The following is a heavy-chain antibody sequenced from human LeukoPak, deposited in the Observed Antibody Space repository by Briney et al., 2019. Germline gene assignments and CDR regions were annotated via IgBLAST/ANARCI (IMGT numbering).Heavy chain of an antibody. Sequence: SETLSLTCAVYSGSFSGYYWNWVRQPPGKGLEWIGKINHRGSTTYNPSLQSRVTISADTSKNQFSLRLSSVTAADTAVYYCARSIIGPRYFDLWDRGPLVTVSS. CDR3: ARSIIGPRYFDL. CDR1: SGSFSGYY. D-gene: IGHD3-10*01. J-gene: IGHJ2*01. V-gene: IGHV4-34*01. CDR2: INHRGST.